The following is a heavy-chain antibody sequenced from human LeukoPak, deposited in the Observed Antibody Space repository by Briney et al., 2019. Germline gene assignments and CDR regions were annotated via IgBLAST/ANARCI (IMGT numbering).Heavy chain of an antibody. D-gene: IGHD3-22*01. CDR3: ARSGYYYDSSGYSRVMDY. CDR2: ISYVGSNK. Sequence: GGSMTLSSAASGFTFSSYAIHWDRQAPGKWLEWVAGISYVGSNKYYTDSVKGRFTISRDNSKNTLYLQMNSLRAEDTAVYYCARSGYYYDSSGYSRVMDYWGQGTLVTVSS. V-gene: IGHV3-30*10. J-gene: IGHJ4*02. CDR1: GFTFSSYA.